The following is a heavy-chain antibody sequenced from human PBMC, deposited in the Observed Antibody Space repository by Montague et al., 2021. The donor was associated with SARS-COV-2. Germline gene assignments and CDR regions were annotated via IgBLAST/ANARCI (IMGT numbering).Heavy chain of an antibody. J-gene: IGHJ4*02. CDR3: ARSAYYDLLTGYLTGCFDL. CDR2: IYHTGST. V-gene: IGHV4-34*01. Sequence: SETLSLTCTVYGGSITGYYWSWIRQPPGKGLEWIGDIYHTGSTNYNPSLKSRVTISVDKSKSQFSLRLSSVTAADTAVYYCARSAYYDLLTGYLTGCFDLWGQGTLVTVSS. D-gene: IGHD3-9*01. CDR1: GGSITGYY.